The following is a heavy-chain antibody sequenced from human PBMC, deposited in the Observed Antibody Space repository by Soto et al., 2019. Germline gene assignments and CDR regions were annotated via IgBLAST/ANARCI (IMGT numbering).Heavy chain of an antibody. Sequence: SETLSLTCTVSGGSISSGGYYWVWIRQHPGKGLEWIGYIYYSGSTYYNPSLKSRVTISVDTSKNQFSLKLSSVTAADTAVYYCATYYYDSSGYYYFDYWGQGTLVTVSS. CDR3: ATYYYDSSGYYYFDY. D-gene: IGHD3-22*01. V-gene: IGHV4-31*03. CDR2: IYYSGST. CDR1: GGSISSGGYY. J-gene: IGHJ4*02.